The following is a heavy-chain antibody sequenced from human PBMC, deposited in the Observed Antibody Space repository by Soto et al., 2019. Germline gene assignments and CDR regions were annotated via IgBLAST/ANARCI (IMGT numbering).Heavy chain of an antibody. V-gene: IGHV4-59*01. CDR1: GGSISSYY. Sequence: SETLSLTCTVSGGSISSYYWSWIRQPPGKGLEWIGYIYYSGSTNCNPSLKNRVTISVDTSKNQFSLKLSSVTAADTAVYYCARDLGYGSGRYYYYGMDVWGQGTTVTVSS. D-gene: IGHD3-10*01. J-gene: IGHJ6*02. CDR2: IYYSGST. CDR3: ARDLGYGSGRYYYYGMDV.